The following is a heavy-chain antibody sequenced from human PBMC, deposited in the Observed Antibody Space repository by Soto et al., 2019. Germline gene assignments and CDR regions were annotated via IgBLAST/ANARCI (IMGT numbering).Heavy chain of an antibody. CDR3: ARIRSGGYDFSDY. D-gene: IGHD5-12*01. J-gene: IGHJ4*02. CDR1: GFSLSNARMG. V-gene: IGHV2-26*01. Sequence: SGPTLVNPTETLTLTCTVSGFSLSNARMGVSWIRQPPGKALEWLAHIFSNDEKSYSTSLKSRLTISKDTSKSQVVLTMTNMDPVDTATYYCARIRSGGYDFSDYWGQGTLVTVSS. CDR2: IFSNDEK.